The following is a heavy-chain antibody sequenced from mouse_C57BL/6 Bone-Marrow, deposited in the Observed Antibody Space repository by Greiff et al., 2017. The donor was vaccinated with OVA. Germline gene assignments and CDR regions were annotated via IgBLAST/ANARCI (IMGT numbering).Heavy chain of an antibody. J-gene: IGHJ2*01. CDR3: ARWLGRYFDY. Sequence: QVHVKQPGAELVRPGSSVKLSCKASGYTFTSYWMDWVKQRPGQGLEWIGNIYPSDSETHYNQKFKDKATLTVDKSSSTAYMQLSSLTSVDSAVYYCARWLGRYFDYWGQGTTLTVSS. CDR1: GYTFTSYW. CDR2: IYPSDSET. V-gene: IGHV1-61*01. D-gene: IGHD4-1*01.